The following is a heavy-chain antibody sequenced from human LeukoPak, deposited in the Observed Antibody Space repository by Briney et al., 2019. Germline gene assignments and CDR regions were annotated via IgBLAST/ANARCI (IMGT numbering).Heavy chain of an antibody. D-gene: IGHD3-10*01. Sequence: GGSLRLSCAASGFTVSSNYMSWVRQAPGKGLEWVSVIYSGGSTYYADSVKGRFTISRDNSKNTLYLQMNSLRAEDTAVYYCARTYGSGSPYYYYYMDVWGKGTTVTISS. CDR2: IYSGGST. V-gene: IGHV3-66*01. CDR1: GFTVSSNY. CDR3: ARTYGSGSPYYYYYMDV. J-gene: IGHJ6*03.